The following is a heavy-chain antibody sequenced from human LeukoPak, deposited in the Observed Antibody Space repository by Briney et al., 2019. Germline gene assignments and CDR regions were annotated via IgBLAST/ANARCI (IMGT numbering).Heavy chain of an antibody. Sequence: SETLSLTCAVHGGSFSGYDWHWIRQPPGKGLEWIGEVNPSGNTNYNPSLKSRVTIPVDTSKNQFSLNPSSVTAADTAVYYCARGVFDGSYFACWGQGTLVTVSS. J-gene: IGHJ4*02. CDR3: ARGVFDGSYFAC. CDR1: GGSFSGYD. D-gene: IGHD1-26*01. CDR2: VNPSGNT. V-gene: IGHV4-34*01.